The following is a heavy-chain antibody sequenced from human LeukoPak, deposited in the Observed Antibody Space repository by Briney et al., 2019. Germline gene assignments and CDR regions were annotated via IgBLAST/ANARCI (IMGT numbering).Heavy chain of an antibody. J-gene: IGHJ4*02. CDR1: GDSISNYY. D-gene: IGHD6-25*01. CDR3: ARGSGYINFDY. Sequence: NPSETLSLTCTVSGDSISNYYWSWIRQPAGKGLEWIGRIYASGTIDYNPSLKSRVSMSVDTSKNQFSLILTSVTAADTAVYYCARGSGYINFDYWGQGTLVTVSS. CDR2: IYASGTI. V-gene: IGHV4-4*07.